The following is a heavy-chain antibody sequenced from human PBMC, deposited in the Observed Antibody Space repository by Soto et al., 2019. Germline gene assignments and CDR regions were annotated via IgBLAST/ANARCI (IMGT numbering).Heavy chain of an antibody. Sequence: SETLSLTCGVSGDSTRIRYWWTWLRRPPGRGLEWIGEVNQSGTSNYNPSLKSRVTISVDTSKNQFSLKLSSVTAADTAVYYCASTRVVPAADQEFDYYYHGMDVWGQGTTVTVS. D-gene: IGHD2-2*01. CDR1: GDSTRIRYW. J-gene: IGHJ6*02. CDR3: ASTRVVPAADQEFDYYYHGMDV. CDR2: VNQSGTS. V-gene: IGHV4-4*02.